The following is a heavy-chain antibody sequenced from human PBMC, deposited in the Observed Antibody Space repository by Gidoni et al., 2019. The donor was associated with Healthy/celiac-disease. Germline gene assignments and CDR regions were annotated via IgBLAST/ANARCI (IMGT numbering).Heavy chain of an antibody. CDR2: IYSGGST. J-gene: IGHJ4*02. CDR1: GFTVRSNY. D-gene: IGHD3-22*01. V-gene: IGHV3-53*01. Sequence: EVQLVASGGGLIQPGGSLRLSCAASGFTVRSNYMSWVRQAPGKGLEWVSVIYSGGSTYYADSVKGRFTISRDNSKNTLYLQMNSLRAEDTAVYYCARSMAYDSSGYGFDYWGQGTLVTVSS. CDR3: ARSMAYDSSGYGFDY.